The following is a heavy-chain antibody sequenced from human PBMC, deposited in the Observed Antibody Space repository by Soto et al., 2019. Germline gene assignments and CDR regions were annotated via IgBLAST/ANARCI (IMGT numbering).Heavy chain of an antibody. CDR3: ARGRNGMEV. J-gene: IGHJ6*02. CDR1: GDTFTNYD. CDR2: MNPNSGNT. V-gene: IGHV1-8*01. Sequence: QVQLVQSGAEVKKPGASVKVSCKASGDTFTNYDINRVRQSTRQGLEWMGRMNPNSGNTGYAQKFQRRVTMTRNASIATTYLELSSLISEDTAGYYCARGRNGMEVWCQGTTVTVSS.